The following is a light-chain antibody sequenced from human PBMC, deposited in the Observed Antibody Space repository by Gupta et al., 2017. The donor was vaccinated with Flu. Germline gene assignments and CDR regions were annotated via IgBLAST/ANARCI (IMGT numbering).Light chain of an antibody. CDR1: SSDVGGSNN. CDR3: SSYRSNNALYV. CDR2: EVS. Sequence: QPALTQPASVSGSPGQSITIPCTGTSSDVGGSNNVSWYQQHPGKAPRLMIYEVSNRPSGVTKRFSGSKSGNTGTLTVSGLQAEDEADFYCSSYRSNNALYVFGTGTKVTV. J-gene: IGLJ1*01. V-gene: IGLV2-14*01.